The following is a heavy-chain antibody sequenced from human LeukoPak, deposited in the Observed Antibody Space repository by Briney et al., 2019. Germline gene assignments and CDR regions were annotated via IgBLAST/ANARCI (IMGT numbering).Heavy chain of an antibody. CDR3: ARPLGIFGVVPS. CDR2: IYYSGST. Sequence: PSETLSLTCTVSGGSISSSSYYWGWLRPPPGKGREWFGSIYYSGSTYYNSSHKSRATISVDSNNNQFSLKLSSVTAADAAVYCCARPLGIFGVVPSWGQGTLVTVSS. V-gene: IGHV4-39*01. D-gene: IGHD3-3*01. J-gene: IGHJ4*02. CDR1: GGSISSSSYY.